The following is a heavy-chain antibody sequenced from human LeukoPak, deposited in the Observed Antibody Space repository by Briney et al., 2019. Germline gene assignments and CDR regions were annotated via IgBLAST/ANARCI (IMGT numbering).Heavy chain of an antibody. CDR3: ASAMKYYYYYMDV. Sequence: GGSLRLSCAASGFTFSSYWMHWVRQAPGKGLVWVSRINSDGSSTSYADSVKGRFTISRDNAKNTLYLQMNSLRAEDTALYYCASAMKYYYYYMDVWGKGTTVTVSS. CDR2: INSDGSST. J-gene: IGHJ6*03. CDR1: GFTFSSYW. D-gene: IGHD2-2*01. V-gene: IGHV3-74*01.